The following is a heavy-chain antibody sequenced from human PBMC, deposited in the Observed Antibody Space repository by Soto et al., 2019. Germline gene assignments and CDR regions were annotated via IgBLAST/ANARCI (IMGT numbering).Heavy chain of an antibody. D-gene: IGHD3-10*01. CDR1: GGTFNSYT. CDR3: ATSYGSGSTHFDS. V-gene: IGHV1-69*02. Sequence: QVQLVQSGAEVKKPGSSVKVSCTASGGTFNSYTINWVRQAPGQRLEWVGRVNPIVGMSTSASKFQGRVTRTAEKSTTKAYMDLSGLRSDDTAVYYCATSYGSGSTHFDSWGQGTLVTVSS. J-gene: IGHJ4*02. CDR2: VNPIVGMS.